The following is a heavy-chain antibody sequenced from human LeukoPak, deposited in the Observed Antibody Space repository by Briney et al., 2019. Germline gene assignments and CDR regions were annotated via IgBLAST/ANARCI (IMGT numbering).Heavy chain of an antibody. D-gene: IGHD3-22*01. J-gene: IGHJ1*01. CDR3: ARGGGSGYYSGYFQH. CDR1: GGSISSYY. CDR2: IYYSGST. V-gene: IGHV4-59*01. Sequence: SQTLSLTCTVSGGSISSYYWSWIRQPPGKGLEWIGYIYYSGSTNYNPSLKSRVTISVDTSKNQFSLKLSSVTAADTAVYYCARGGGSGYYSGYFQHWGQGTLVTVSS.